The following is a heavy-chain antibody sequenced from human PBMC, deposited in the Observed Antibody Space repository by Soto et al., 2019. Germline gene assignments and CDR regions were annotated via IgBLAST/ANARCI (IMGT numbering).Heavy chain of an antibody. Sequence: QVQLVQSGAEVKKPGASVKVSCKASGYTFTSYDINWVRQATGQGLEWMGWMNPNSGNTGYAQKFQGRVTMTRNTSISTAYMELSSLRSEDTAVYYCARTYSSSWYGGSYYYYYGMDVWGQGTTVTVSS. J-gene: IGHJ6*02. V-gene: IGHV1-8*01. CDR1: GYTFTSYD. D-gene: IGHD6-13*01. CDR3: ARTYSSSWYGGSYYYYYGMDV. CDR2: MNPNSGNT.